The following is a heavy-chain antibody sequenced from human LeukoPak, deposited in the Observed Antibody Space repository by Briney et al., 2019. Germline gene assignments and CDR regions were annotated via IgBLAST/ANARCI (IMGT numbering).Heavy chain of an antibody. CDR2: INKDGSVT. V-gene: IGHV3-7*01. CDR3: ARNSEHGGDCDF. Sequence: GGSLRLSCAASGFTFSNYWMKWVRQAPGGRPEWLANINKDGSVTYYADSVRGRFTIPRDNAQNSLSLQMNSLRAEDTAVYYCARNSEHGGDCDFWGQGTLVAVSS. J-gene: IGHJ4*02. CDR1: GFTFSNYW. D-gene: IGHD2-21*02.